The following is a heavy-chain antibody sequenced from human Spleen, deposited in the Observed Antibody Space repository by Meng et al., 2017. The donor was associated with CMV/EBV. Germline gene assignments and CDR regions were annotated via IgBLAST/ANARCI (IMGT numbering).Heavy chain of an antibody. Sequence: TVSGGSVGSGTYYWTWIRQPPGKGLQWIGYIYFTGTTNYNPSLKSRVTISVDTSKNQFSLNLSAMTTADTALYYCARGGTPDVFDYWGQGTLVTVSS. CDR1: GGSVGSGTYY. V-gene: IGHV4-61*01. J-gene: IGHJ4*02. CDR3: ARGGTPDVFDY. D-gene: IGHD1-1*01. CDR2: IYFTGTT.